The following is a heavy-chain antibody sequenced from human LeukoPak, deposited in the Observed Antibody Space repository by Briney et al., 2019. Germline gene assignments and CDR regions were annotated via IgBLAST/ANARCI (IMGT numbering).Heavy chain of an antibody. CDR3: AKDRRRYSSSWYLEYFDY. V-gene: IGHV3-30*18. Sequence: HPGRSLRLSCAASGFTFSSYGMHWVRQAPGKGLEWVAVISYDGSNKYYADSVKGRFTISRDNSKNTLYLQMNSLRAEDTAVYYCAKDRRRYSSSWYLEYFDYWGQGTLVTVSS. CDR1: GFTFSSYG. D-gene: IGHD6-13*01. CDR2: ISYDGSNK. J-gene: IGHJ4*02.